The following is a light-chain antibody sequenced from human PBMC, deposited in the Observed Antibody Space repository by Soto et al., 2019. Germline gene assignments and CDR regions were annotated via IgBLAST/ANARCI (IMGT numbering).Light chain of an antibody. CDR3: RSHPTTSTYV. V-gene: IGLV2-14*01. CDR1: SSDVGGYDY. Sequence: QSALTQPASVSGSPGQSITISCTGTSSDVGGYDYVSWYQQHPGKAPKFMIYEVTNRPSGVSHRFSGSKSGNTASLTISGLQAEDEADYYCRSHPTTSTYVSGTGTKVTVL. J-gene: IGLJ1*01. CDR2: EVT.